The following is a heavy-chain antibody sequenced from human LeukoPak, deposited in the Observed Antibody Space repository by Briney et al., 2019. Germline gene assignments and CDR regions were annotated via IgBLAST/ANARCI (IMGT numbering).Heavy chain of an antibody. V-gene: IGHV3-23*01. Sequence: GGSLRLSCAASGFTFSSYAMSWVRQAPGKGLEWVSAISSSGGSTYYADSVKGRFTISRDNSKNTLYLQMNSLRAEDTAVYYCAKDRSGSYKRTNYYYYMDVWGKGTTVTVSS. J-gene: IGHJ6*03. D-gene: IGHD1-26*01. CDR1: GFTFSSYA. CDR3: AKDRSGSYKRTNYYYYMDV. CDR2: ISSSGGST.